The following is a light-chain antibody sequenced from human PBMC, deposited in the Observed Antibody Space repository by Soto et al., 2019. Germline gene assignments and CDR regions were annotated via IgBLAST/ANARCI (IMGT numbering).Light chain of an antibody. CDR1: QSVSSAY. CDR2: GAS. V-gene: IGKV3-20*01. J-gene: IGKJ2*01. CDR3: QQAGSSFYT. Sequence: EIVLTQSPGTLSLSPGERATLSCRASQSVSSAYLAWYQQIPGQAPRLLIYGASSRTTGIPDTLSVSGSWTDFTLTISGLEPEDCAVYYCQQAGSSFYTFGQGTKLEIK.